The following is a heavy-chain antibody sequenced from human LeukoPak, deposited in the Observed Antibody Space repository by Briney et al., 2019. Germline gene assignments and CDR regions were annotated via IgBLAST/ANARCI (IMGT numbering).Heavy chain of an antibody. D-gene: IGHD4/OR15-4a*01. V-gene: IGHV5-10-1*01. J-gene: IGHJ4*02. Sequence: GESLKISCKGSGYSFTSYWISWVRQMPGKGLEWMGRIDPSDSYTNYSPSFQGHVTISADKSISTAYLQWSSLKASDTAMYYCASPYGGYFDYWGREPWSPSPQ. CDR3: ASPYGGYFDY. CDR1: GYSFTSYW. CDR2: IDPSDSYT.